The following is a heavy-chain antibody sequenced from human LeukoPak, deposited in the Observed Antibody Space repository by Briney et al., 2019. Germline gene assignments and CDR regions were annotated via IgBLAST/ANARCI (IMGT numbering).Heavy chain of an antibody. V-gene: IGHV3-48*02. CDR1: RFTFSSFA. Sequence: GGSLRLSCAASRFTFSSFAMNWVRQTPGKGLEWVSYISCSSSTIYYADSVKGRFTISRDNAKNSLFLQMNSLRDEDTAVYYCAASPYRSGAVCPPPWGQGTLVTVSS. J-gene: IGHJ5*02. D-gene: IGHD2-15*01. CDR3: AASPYRSGAVCPPP. CDR2: ISCSSSTI.